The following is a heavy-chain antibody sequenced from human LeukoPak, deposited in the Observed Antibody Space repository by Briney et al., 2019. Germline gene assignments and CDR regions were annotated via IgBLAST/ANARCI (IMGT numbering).Heavy chain of an antibody. CDR3: AKHKDSWDSSGYYFDY. J-gene: IGHJ4*02. CDR2: IRYDGSNK. CDR1: GFTFSSYG. D-gene: IGHD3-22*01. Sequence: GGSLRLSCAASGFTFSSYGMHWVRQAPGKGLEWVAFIRYDGSNKYYADSVKGRFTISRDNSKNTLYLQMNSLRAEDTAVYYCAKHKDSWDSSGYYFDYWGQGTLVTVSS. V-gene: IGHV3-30*02.